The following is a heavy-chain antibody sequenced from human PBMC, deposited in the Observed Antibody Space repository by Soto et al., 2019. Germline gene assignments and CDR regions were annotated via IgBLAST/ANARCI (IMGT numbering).Heavy chain of an antibody. CDR2: IDPSDSYT. J-gene: IGHJ4*02. V-gene: IGHV5-10-1*01. CDR3: ARQVWDNPQTTSR. D-gene: IGHD3-16*01. CDR1: GYSFTSYW. Sequence: PGESLKISCKGSGYSFTSYWISWVRQMPGKGLEWMGRIDPSDSYTNYSPSFQGHVTISADKSISTAYLQWSSLKASDTAMYYCARQVWDNPQTTSRWGQGTLVTVSS.